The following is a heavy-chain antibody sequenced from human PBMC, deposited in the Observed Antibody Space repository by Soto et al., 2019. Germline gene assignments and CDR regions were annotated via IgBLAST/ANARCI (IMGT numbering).Heavy chain of an antibody. V-gene: IGHV1-2*02. CDR2: IKPNSSGT. CDR3: SRGEVGARHFDY. D-gene: IGHD1-26*01. J-gene: IGHJ4*02. Sequence: QVQLVQSGAEVKKPGASVKVSCKASGYTFTGYYMHWVRQDPGQGLEWMGWIKPNSSGTNYAQKFQGRVTMTRDTSIIKAYMELSRLRSDDPAVYYCSRGEVGARHFDYWGQVTLVTVSS. CDR1: GYTFTGYY.